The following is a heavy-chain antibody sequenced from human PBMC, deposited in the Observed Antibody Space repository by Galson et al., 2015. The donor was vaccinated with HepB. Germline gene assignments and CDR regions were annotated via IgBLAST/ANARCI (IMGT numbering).Heavy chain of an antibody. CDR1: GYTFSAYW. CDR2: IYPPDSST. D-gene: IGHD1-26*01. V-gene: IGHV5-51*03. CDR3: VRQPDYRSYLNTYSDY. J-gene: IGHJ4*02. Sequence: QSGAEVKKPGESLRISCKASGYTFSAYWIGWVRQLPGRGLEWMGIIYPPDSSTRYSPPFQGQVTMSADKSIDTAFLQWNSLRASDTAVYYCVRQPDYRSYLNTYSDYWGRGTLVTVSA.